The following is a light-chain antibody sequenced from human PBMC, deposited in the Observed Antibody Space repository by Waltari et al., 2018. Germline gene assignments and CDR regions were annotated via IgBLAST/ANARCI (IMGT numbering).Light chain of an antibody. CDR3: MQSLQTLWT. Sequence: DIVVTQSPLSLPVTPGEPASISCRSSQSLLHSNGYNYLDWYLQKPGQSPQLLIYLGSNRDSGVPDRFSGSGSGTDFTLKISRVEAEDVGVYYCMQSLQTLWTFGQGTKVEIK. V-gene: IGKV2-28*01. CDR1: QSLLHSNGYNY. CDR2: LGS. J-gene: IGKJ1*01.